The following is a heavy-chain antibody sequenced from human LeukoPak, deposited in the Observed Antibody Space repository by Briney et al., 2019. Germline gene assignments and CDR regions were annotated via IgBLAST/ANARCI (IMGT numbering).Heavy chain of an antibody. D-gene: IGHD6-13*01. CDR2: ISYSGGIT. CDR3: ARIRESSNWYAVGLDEY. J-gene: IGHJ4*02. V-gene: IGHV3-23*01. Sequence: PGGSLRLSCAASGFTFSSYAMSWVRQAPGKGLEWVSAISYSGGITYYAAAKKGRITTSRDNSKNKLYVQMNSLRAEDTAVYYCARIRESSNWYAVGLDEYWGQGTLVTVSS. CDR1: GFTFSSYA.